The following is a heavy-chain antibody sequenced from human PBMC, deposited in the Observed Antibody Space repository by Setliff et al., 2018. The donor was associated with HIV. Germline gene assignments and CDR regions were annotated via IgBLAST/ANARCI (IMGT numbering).Heavy chain of an antibody. CDR3: ARDTAYSFDY. D-gene: IGHD5-18*01. J-gene: IGHJ4*02. V-gene: IGHV3-11*04. CDR1: GFTFSDYY. CDR2: ISSSGSTI. Sequence: PGGSLRLSCAASGFTFSDYYMSWIRQAPGKGLEWVSYISSSGSTIYYADSVKGRFAISRDNADNSLYLQVNSLRAEDTAVYYCARDTAYSFDYWGQGTLVTVSS.